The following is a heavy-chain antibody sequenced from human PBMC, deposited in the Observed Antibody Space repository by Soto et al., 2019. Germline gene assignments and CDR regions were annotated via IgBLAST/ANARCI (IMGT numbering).Heavy chain of an antibody. J-gene: IGHJ6*02. V-gene: IGHV3-30*18. Sequence: GGSLRLSCAASGFTFSSYGMHWVRQAPGKGLEWVAVISYDGSNKYYADSVKGRFTISRDNSKNTLYLQMNSLRAEDTAVYYCAKETGVRFFYGMDVWGQGTTVTVSS. CDR3: AKETGVRFFYGMDV. CDR1: GFTFSSYG. D-gene: IGHD3-3*01. CDR2: ISYDGSNK.